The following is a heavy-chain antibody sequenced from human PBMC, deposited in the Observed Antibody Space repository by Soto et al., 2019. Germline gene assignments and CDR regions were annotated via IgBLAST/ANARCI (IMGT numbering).Heavy chain of an antibody. Sequence: ASETLSLTCTVSGGSISSSSYYWGWIRQPPGKGLEWIGSIYYSGGTSYNPSLKSRVAISADASTKQFSLTLSSVTAADTAVYYCVRQGIGVLHGLVDVWGQGTTVTVSS. CDR3: VRQGIGVLHGLVDV. CDR1: GGSISSSSYY. V-gene: IGHV4-39*07. J-gene: IGHJ6*02. D-gene: IGHD1-26*01. CDR2: IYYSGGT.